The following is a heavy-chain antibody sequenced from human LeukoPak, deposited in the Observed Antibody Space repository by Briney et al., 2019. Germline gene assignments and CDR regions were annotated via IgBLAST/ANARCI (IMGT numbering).Heavy chain of an antibody. V-gene: IGHV3-66*01. D-gene: IGHD6-13*01. J-gene: IGHJ6*02. CDR1: GFTVSSNY. CDR3: ARGGSSSSSWYWSSYYYGMDV. Sequence: PGGSLRLSCAASGFTVSSNYMSWVRQAPGKGLEWASVIYSGGSTYYADSVKGRFTISRDNSKNTLYLQMNNLRAEDTAVYYCARGGSSSSSWYWSSYYYGMDVWGQGTTVTVSS. CDR2: IYSGGST.